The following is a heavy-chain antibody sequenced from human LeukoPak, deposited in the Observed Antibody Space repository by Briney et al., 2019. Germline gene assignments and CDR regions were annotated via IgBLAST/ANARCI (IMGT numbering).Heavy chain of an antibody. V-gene: IGHV3-23*01. CDR3: AKISHYCGSGSYVGVLDC. CDR1: GFTFSSYA. Sequence: GGSLRLSCAASGFTFSSYAMSWVRQAPGKGLEWVSAISGSGGSTYYADSVKGRFTISRDNSKNTLYLQMNSLRAEDTAVYYCAKISHYCGSGSYVGVLDCWGQGTLVTVSS. D-gene: IGHD3-10*01. CDR2: ISGSGGST. J-gene: IGHJ4*02.